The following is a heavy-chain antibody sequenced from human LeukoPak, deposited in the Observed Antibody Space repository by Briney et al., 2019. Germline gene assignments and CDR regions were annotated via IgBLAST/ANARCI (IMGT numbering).Heavy chain of an antibody. CDR2: VIPIFGTA. Sequence: SVKVSCKASGGTFSSHAISWVRQAPGQGLEWMGGVIPIFGTANYAQKFQGRVTITADESTSTAYMELSSLRSEDTAVYYCARGEVVPPNYYYYYMDVWGKGTTVTVSS. V-gene: IGHV1-69*13. J-gene: IGHJ6*03. CDR1: GGTFSSHA. CDR3: ARGEVVPPNYYYYYMDV. D-gene: IGHD2-2*01.